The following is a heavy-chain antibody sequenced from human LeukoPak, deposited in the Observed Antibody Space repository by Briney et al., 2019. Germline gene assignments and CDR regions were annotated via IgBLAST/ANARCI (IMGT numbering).Heavy chain of an antibody. CDR2: IYYNGST. CDR1: SSSISSGSISNYY. V-gene: IGHV4-61*01. Sequence: SETLSLTCTVSSSSISSGSISNYYWSWIRQPPGKGLEWIGYIYYNGSTNYNPSLKSRVTISVDASKNQFSLKLSSVTAADTAVYYCARVVVAIDAFDIWGQGTMVTVSS. J-gene: IGHJ3*02. D-gene: IGHD2-15*01. CDR3: ARVVVAIDAFDI.